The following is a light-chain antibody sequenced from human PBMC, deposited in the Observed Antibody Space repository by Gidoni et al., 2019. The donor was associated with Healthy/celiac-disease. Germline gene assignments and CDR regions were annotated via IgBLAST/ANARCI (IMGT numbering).Light chain of an antibody. J-gene: IGKJ4*01. V-gene: IGKV1-9*01. CDR2: AAT. CDR3: QQLNSYPT. Sequence: DIQSTQSPSFLSASVGDRVTITCRASQGISSYLTLYQQKPGTAPKLLIYAATTLQSGVPSRFRGSGSGTEFTLTISSLQPEDFATYYCQQLNSYPTFGGGTKVEIK. CDR1: QGISSY.